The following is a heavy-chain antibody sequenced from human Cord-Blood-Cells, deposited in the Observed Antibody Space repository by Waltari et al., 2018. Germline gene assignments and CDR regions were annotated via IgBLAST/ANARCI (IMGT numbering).Heavy chain of an antibody. Sequence: QVQLVQSGAEVKKPGASVKVYCKASGGTFSSYAISWVRQAPGERLEWMGGIIPIFGTAKYAHKFQGTVTITADESTSTAYMGLSSLGSGDTAVYLCARCSKPIVGVVIMRYYYYYGMDVLGQGTTVTVSS. V-gene: IGHV1-69*01. CDR3: ARCSKPIVGVVIMRYYYYYGMDV. CDR1: GGTFSSYA. D-gene: IGHD3-3*01. CDR2: IIPIFGTA. J-gene: IGHJ6*02.